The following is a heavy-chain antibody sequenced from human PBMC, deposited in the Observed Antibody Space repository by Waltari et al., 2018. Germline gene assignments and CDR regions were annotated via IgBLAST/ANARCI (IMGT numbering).Heavy chain of an antibody. CDR1: GFPFSSYS. V-gene: IGHV3-21*01. CDR2: ISSSSSYI. Sequence: EVQLGESGGGLVKPGGSLRLSCSAYGFPFSSYSMNWVRQAPGKGLEWVSSISSSSSYIYYADPVKGRFTISRDNAKNSLYLQMNSLRAEDTAVYYCARVTDYGDLDYWGQGTLVTVSS. CDR3: ARVTDYGDLDY. D-gene: IGHD4-17*01. J-gene: IGHJ4*02.